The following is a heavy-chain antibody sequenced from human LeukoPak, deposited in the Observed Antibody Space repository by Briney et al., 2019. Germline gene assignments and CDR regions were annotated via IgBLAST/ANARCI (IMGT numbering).Heavy chain of an antibody. D-gene: IGHD6-19*01. CDR3: ARGVRGSGWYGSLFGY. V-gene: IGHV4-34*01. J-gene: IGHJ4*02. Sequence: SETLSLTCAVYGGSFSGYYWSWIRQPPGKGLEWIGEINHSGSTNYNPSLKSRVTIPVDTSKNQFSLKLSSVTAADTAVYYCARGVRGSGWYGSLFGYWGQGTLVTVSS. CDR1: GGSFSGYY. CDR2: INHSGST.